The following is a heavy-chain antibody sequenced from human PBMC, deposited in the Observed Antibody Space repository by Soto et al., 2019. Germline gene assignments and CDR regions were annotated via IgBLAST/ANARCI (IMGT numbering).Heavy chain of an antibody. CDR3: ARGPPFH. CDR1: GGPISSGSYS. CDR2: IYHSGST. V-gene: IGHV4-30-2*01. J-gene: IGHJ4*02. D-gene: IGHD3-16*01. Sequence: TLSLTCAVSGGPISSGSYSWSWIRQPPGKGLEWIGYIYHSGSTYYNPSLKSRVTISVDRSKNQFSLKLSSVTAADTAVYYCARGPPFHWGQGTLVTVS.